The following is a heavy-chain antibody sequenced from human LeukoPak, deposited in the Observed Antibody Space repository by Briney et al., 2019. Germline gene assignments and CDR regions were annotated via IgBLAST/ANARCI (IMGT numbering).Heavy chain of an antibody. CDR2: IYYSGST. D-gene: IGHD3-10*01. V-gene: IGHV4-59*08. CDR1: GGSISSYY. Sequence: SETLSLSCTVSGGSISSYYWSWIRQPPGKGLEWIGYIYYSGSTNYNPSLKSRVTISVDTSKNQFSLELSSVTAADTAVYYCARTMKVRGVQFLDYWGQGTLVTVSP. J-gene: IGHJ4*02. CDR3: ARTMKVRGVQFLDY.